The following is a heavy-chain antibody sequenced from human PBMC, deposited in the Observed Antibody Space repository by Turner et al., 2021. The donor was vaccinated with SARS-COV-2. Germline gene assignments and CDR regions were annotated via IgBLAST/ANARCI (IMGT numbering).Heavy chain of an antibody. CDR3: ARATDYYDSSGYYHTGAFDI. CDR1: GFTFSRYD. CDR2: IGTAGDT. J-gene: IGHJ3*02. D-gene: IGHD3-22*01. Sequence: EVQLVESGGGLVQPGGSLRLPCAASGFTFSRYDMHWCRQATGKGLEWVSAIGTAGDTYYPGSVKGRFTISRENAKNSLYLQMNSLRAGDTAVYYCARATDYYDSSGYYHTGAFDIWGQGTMVTVSS. V-gene: IGHV3-13*04.